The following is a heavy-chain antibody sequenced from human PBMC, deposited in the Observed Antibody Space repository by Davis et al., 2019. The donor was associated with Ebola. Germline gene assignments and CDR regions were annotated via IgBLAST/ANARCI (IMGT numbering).Heavy chain of an antibody. V-gene: IGHV3-23*01. J-gene: IGHJ2*01. CDR1: GFTFRQYA. Sequence: PGGSLTLSCAASGFTFRQYAMSCVPQDPGKGLEWVSTISSGAIRKYYADSVEGRFTISRDNSRSTMALQMNSLRAEDTAVYYCTKPLRGCSTTSCHVDWYFDLWGRGTLVSVSS. CDR2: ISSGAIRK. CDR3: TKPLRGCSTTSCHVDWYFDL. D-gene: IGHD2-2*01.